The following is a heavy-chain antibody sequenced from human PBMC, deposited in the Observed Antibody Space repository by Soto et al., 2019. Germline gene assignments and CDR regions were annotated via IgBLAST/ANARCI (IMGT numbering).Heavy chain of an antibody. V-gene: IGHV1-18*01. CDR3: ARAGAAPDYDYGRDV. CDR1: GYSFTTYG. Sequence: QVQLVQSGGEVKKPGASVKVSCKTSGYSFTTYGISWVRQAPGQGLEWMGWISGYNGNTHYAQKFQGRVSMTTDTSTSTAYMELRSLRSDDTAVYYCARAGAAPDYDYGRDVWGQGTTVTVSS. CDR2: ISGYNGNT. D-gene: IGHD6-25*01. J-gene: IGHJ6*02.